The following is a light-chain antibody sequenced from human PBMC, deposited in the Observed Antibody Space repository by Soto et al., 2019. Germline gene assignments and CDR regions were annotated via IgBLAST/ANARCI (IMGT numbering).Light chain of an antibody. CDR2: DAS. CDR1: QSISGW. V-gene: IGKV1-5*01. J-gene: IGKJ3*01. CDR3: QQYSGYSLFT. Sequence: DIQMTQSPSTLSASVGDRVTITCRASQSISGWLAWYQQGPGKAPKLLIYDASSLESGVPSRFSGSGSGTEFTLTIGGLQPDDFATYYCQQYSGYSLFTFGPGTKVDIK.